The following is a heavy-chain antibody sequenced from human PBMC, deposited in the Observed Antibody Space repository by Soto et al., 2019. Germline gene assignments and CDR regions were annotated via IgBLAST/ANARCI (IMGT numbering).Heavy chain of an antibody. V-gene: IGHV2-5*01. CDR2: LYWNDDK. Sequence: GACATVLNPTPTLTLSCIFSGFLLRTRGEGVGWIRQPPGMALEWIGLLYWNDDKRYSPSLKSRPTITKDTSKNQVVLTMTNMDPVYTAAYYGAKSGSSGCYDWFDPWGQGTLVTVSS. J-gene: IGHJ5*02. CDR1: GFLLRTRGEG. D-gene: IGHD6-19*01. CDR3: AKSGSSGCYDWFDP.